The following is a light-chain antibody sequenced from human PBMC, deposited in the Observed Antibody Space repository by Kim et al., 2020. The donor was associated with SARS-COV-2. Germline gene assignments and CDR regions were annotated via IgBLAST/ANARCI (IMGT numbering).Light chain of an antibody. V-gene: IGLV3-1*01. J-gene: IGLJ1*01. Sequence: SYELTQPPSVSVSPGQTASITCSGDELGNKYAYWYQQKPGQSPMLVIYQDNKRPSGIPERFSGSNSGNTATLTISGTQAMDEADYYCQVWDSSAYVFGTG. CDR2: QDN. CDR1: ELGNKY. CDR3: QVWDSSAYV.